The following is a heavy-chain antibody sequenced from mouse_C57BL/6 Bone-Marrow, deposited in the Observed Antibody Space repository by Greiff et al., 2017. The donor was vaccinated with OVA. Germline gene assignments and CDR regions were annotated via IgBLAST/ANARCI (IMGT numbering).Heavy chain of an antibody. CDR3: AREGDYDYDIDFFFAY. D-gene: IGHD2-4*01. CDR1: GFTFSSYA. CDR2: ISGGGSYN. Sequence: EVKLMESGGGLVKPGGSLKLSCAASGFTFSSYAMSWVRQTPETRLEWVATISGGGSYNYYPDNVKGRFTISRDHAKNNLYRQMSHMKAEDTAMYYGAREGDYDYDIDFFFAYWGQGTLVTVSA. J-gene: IGHJ3*01. V-gene: IGHV5-4*01.